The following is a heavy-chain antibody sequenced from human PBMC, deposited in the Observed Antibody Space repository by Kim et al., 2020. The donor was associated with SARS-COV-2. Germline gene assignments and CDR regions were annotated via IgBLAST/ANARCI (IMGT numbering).Heavy chain of an antibody. CDR1: GFNFSSYV. V-gene: IGHV3-30*18. CDR2: TSYDERSK. CDR3: AKESDAVDI. Sequence: GGSLRLSCVASGFNFSSYVMHWVRQAPGKGLEWVAVTSYDERSKYYADSVKGRFTISRDNSKNVLYLQMNSVRGEDTAVYYCAKESDAVDIWCQGTMVTV. J-gene: IGHJ3*02.